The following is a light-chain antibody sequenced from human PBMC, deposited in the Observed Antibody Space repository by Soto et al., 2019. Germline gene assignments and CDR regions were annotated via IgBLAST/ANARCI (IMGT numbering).Light chain of an antibody. CDR1: QSVSSY. CDR2: DAS. J-gene: IGKJ4*01. V-gene: IGKV3-11*01. CDR3: QQRSNWHLT. Sequence: EIVLTQSPATLSLSPGERATLSCRASQSVSSYFAWYQQKPGQAPRLLIYDASNRATGIPARFSGSGSGTDFTLTISSLEPEDVAVYYCQQRSNWHLTFGGGTKVEIK.